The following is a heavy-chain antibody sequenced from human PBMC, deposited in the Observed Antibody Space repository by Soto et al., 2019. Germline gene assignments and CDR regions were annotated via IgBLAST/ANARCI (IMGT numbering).Heavy chain of an antibody. CDR3: ARGITIFGVVISEWLDP. CDR2: IYYSGST. V-gene: IGHV4-30-4*01. J-gene: IGHJ5*02. D-gene: IGHD3-3*01. CDR1: GGSISSGDYY. Sequence: TLSLTCTVSGGSISSGDYYWSWIRQPPGKGLEWIGYIYYSGSTYYNPSLKSRVTISVDTSKNQFSLKLSSVTAADTAVYYCARGITIFGVVISEWLDPWGQGTLVTVSS.